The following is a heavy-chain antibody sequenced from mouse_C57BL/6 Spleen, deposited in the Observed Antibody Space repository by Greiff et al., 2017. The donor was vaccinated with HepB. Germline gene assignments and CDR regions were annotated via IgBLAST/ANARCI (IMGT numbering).Heavy chain of an antibody. D-gene: IGHD2-3*01. V-gene: IGHV1-63*01. CDR3: ARGWDFDY. CDR2: IYPGGGYT. Sequence: QVHVKQSGAELVRPGTSVKMSCKASGYTFTNYWIGWAKQRPGHGLEWIGDIYPGGGYTNYNEKFKGKATLTADKSSSTAYMQFSSLTSEDSAIYYCARGWDFDYWGQGTTLTVSS. J-gene: IGHJ2*01. CDR1: GYTFTNYW.